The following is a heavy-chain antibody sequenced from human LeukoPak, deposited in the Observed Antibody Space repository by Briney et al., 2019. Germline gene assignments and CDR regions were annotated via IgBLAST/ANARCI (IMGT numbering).Heavy chain of an antibody. J-gene: IGHJ4*02. V-gene: IGHV3-7*01. CDR3: ARAGILWGDY. Sequence: PGGSLRLSCAASGFTFSDYWMSWVRQAPGKGLEWVANIQQDGSEKYYVDSVKGRFTISRDNAKNSLYLQMNSLRAEDTAVYYRARAGILWGDYWGQGTLVTVSS. D-gene: IGHD2-15*01. CDR2: IQQDGSEK. CDR1: GFTFSDYW.